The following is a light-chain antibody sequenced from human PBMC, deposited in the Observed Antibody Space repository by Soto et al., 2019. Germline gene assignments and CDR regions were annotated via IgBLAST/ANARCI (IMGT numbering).Light chain of an antibody. J-gene: IGLJ1*01. Sequence: QSALTQPRSVSGSPGQSVTISCTGTSSDVGGYNYVSWYQQHPGKAPKLMIYDVSKRPSGVPDRFSGSKSGNTASLTISGLQAEDDADYYCCSYAGSYTGVFGTGTKLTVL. V-gene: IGLV2-11*01. CDR3: CSYAGSYTGV. CDR1: SSDVGGYNY. CDR2: DVS.